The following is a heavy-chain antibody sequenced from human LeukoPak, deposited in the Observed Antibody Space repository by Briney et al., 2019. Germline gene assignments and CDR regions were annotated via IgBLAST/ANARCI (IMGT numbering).Heavy chain of an antibody. J-gene: IGHJ4*02. CDR3: ARDFTVTMVRGGYYFDY. CDR1: GFTFSDYS. D-gene: IGHD3-10*01. V-gene: IGHV3-11*01. Sequence: TGGSLRLSCAASGFTFSDYSMSWIRQAPGKGPEWVSYISSSGSTIYYADSVKGRFTISRDNAKNSLYLQMNSLRAEDTAVYYCARDFTVTMVRGGYYFDYWGQGTLVTVSS. CDR2: ISSSGSTI.